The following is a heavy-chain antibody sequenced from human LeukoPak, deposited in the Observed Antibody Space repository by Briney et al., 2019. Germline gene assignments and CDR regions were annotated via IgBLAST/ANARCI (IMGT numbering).Heavy chain of an antibody. CDR1: EFTFSNAW. J-gene: IGHJ4*02. V-gene: IGHV3-15*01. CDR2: IKSKTDGGTT. Sequence: GGSLRLSCAASEFTFSNAWMNWVRLAPGKGLEWVGRIKSKTDGGTTDYAAPVKGRSTISRDDSKNTLYLQMNTLKTEDTAVYSCTTLSLFYGDTVDYWGQGTLVTVSS. CDR3: TTLSLFYGDTVDY. D-gene: IGHD2-2*02.